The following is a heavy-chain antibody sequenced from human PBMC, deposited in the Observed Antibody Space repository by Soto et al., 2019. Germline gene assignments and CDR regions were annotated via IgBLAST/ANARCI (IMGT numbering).Heavy chain of an antibody. Sequence: PSQTLSLTCAISGDSVSSNSAAWNWIRQSPSRGLEWLGRTYYRSKWYNDYAVSVKSRITINPDTSKNQFSLQLNSVTPEDTAVYYCARGVDGYSGYDRYNWFDPWGQGTLVTVSS. V-gene: IGHV6-1*01. CDR3: ARGVDGYSGYDRYNWFDP. J-gene: IGHJ5*02. CDR2: TYYRSKWYN. D-gene: IGHD5-12*01. CDR1: GDSVSSNSAA.